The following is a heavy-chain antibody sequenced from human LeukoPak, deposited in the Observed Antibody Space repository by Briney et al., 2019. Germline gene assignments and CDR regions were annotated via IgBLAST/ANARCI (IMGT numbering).Heavy chain of an antibody. D-gene: IGHD3-10*01. CDR3: ARGEGSHYYGSGSYLAY. V-gene: IGHV4-34*01. CDR1: GGSFSGYY. CDR2: INHSGST. J-gene: IGHJ4*02. Sequence: SEALSLTCAVYGGSFSGYYWSWIRQPPGKGLEWIGEINHSGSTNYNPSLKSRVTISVDTSKNQFSLKLSSVTAADTAVYYCARGEGSHYYGSGSYLAYWGQGTLVTVSS.